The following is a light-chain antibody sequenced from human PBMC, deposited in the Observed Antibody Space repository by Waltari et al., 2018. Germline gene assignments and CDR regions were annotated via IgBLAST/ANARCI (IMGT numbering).Light chain of an antibody. CDR2: YRSDSDK. CDR1: RGIDVGTYR. Sequence: QAVLTQPSSLSASPGASASLTCTLRRGIDVGTYRIYWYQQKPGSPPHYLLRYRSDSDKQQGSGVPSSFSGSKDASANAGILLISGLQSDDEADYYCMIWDSSAWVFGGGTKLTVL. J-gene: IGLJ3*02. CDR3: MIWDSSAWV. V-gene: IGLV5-45*03.